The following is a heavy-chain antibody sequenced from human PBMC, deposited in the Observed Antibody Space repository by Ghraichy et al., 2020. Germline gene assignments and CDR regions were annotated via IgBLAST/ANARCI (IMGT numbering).Heavy chain of an antibody. V-gene: IGHV3-23*01. CDR3: AKDAFGSNSGWFDS. Sequence: GGSLRLSCAASEFTFSNYAMSWVRQAPGKGLEWVSSISNSGDTHYAGSVKGRFTISRDNSKNQLYLQMNSLRVEDTAIYYCAKDAFGSNSGWFDSWGPGSLVTVSS. CDR2: ISNSGDT. J-gene: IGHJ5*01. CDR1: EFTFSNYA. D-gene: IGHD3-10*01.